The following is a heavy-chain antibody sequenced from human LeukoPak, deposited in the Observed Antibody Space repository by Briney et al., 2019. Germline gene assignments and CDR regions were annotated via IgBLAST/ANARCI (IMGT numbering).Heavy chain of an antibody. D-gene: IGHD3-10*01. Sequence: GGSLRLSCAASGFTFSSYAMNWVRQAPGKGLEWVSTITGSGGSTYYADSVKGGFTISRDKSKSTLYLQMNSLRAEDTAVYYCAKDYPSSAELTFFDYWGQGALVTVSS. CDR1: GFTFSSYA. CDR3: AKDYPSSAELTFFDY. CDR2: ITGSGGST. V-gene: IGHV3-23*01. J-gene: IGHJ4*02.